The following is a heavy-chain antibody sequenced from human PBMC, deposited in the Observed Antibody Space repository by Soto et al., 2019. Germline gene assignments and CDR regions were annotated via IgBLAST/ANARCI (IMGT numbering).Heavy chain of an antibody. V-gene: IGHV4-34*01. J-gene: IGHJ4*02. D-gene: IGHD3-10*01. Sequence: SETLSLTCAVYGGSFSGYYWSWIRQPPGKGLEWIGEVNHSGSTNYNPSLKSRVTISVDTSKNQFSLKLSSVTAADTAVYYCATASVRDYGSGRPAFDSWGQGSLVT. CDR2: VNHSGST. CDR1: GGSFSGYY. CDR3: ATASVRDYGSGRPAFDS.